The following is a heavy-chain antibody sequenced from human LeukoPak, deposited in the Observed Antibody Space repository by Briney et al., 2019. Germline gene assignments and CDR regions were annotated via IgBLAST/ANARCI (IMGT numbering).Heavy chain of an antibody. J-gene: IGHJ6*03. D-gene: IGHD1-26*01. V-gene: IGHV7-4-1*02. Sequence: GASVKVSCKASGYTFTSYAMNWVRQAPGQGLEWMGWINTNTGNPTYAQGFTGRFVFSLDTSVSTAYLQISSLKAEDTAVYYCARVHRSWELLSQYYYMDVWGKGTTVTVSS. CDR2: INTNTGNP. CDR1: GYTFTSYA. CDR3: ARVHRSWELLSQYYYMDV.